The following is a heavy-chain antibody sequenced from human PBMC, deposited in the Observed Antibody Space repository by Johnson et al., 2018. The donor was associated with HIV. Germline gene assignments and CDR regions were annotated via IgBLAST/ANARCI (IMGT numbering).Heavy chain of an antibody. J-gene: IGHJ3*02. CDR2: IGTAGDT. Sequence: VQLVESGGGLVQPGGSLRLSCAASGFTFSSYDMHWVRQATGKGLEWVSAIGTAGDTYYPGPVKGRFTVSRDHSKNTLNLQMNSLRPEDTGVYYCTRDWGEDGYTWGLGFDIWGPGTVVTVSS. CDR1: GFTFSSYD. CDR3: TRDWGEDGYTWGLGFDI. D-gene: IGHD5-24*01. V-gene: IGHV3-13*01.